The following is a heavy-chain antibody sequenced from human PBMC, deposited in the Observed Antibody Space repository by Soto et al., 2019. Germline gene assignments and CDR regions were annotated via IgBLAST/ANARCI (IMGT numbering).Heavy chain of an antibody. CDR1: GFTFSAYA. V-gene: IGHV3-64D*06. CDR2: ISPNGGTT. J-gene: IGHJ5*01. D-gene: IGHD6-19*01. Sequence: GGSLRLSCSASGFTFSAYAMHWVRQAPGKGLEYVSSISPNGGTTYHADSVKDRFTVSRDNSKNTLYLQMSSPRDEDTAAYYCVKGGIALATTGRAQIDSWCHGSLETVSS. CDR3: VKGGIALATTGRAQIDS.